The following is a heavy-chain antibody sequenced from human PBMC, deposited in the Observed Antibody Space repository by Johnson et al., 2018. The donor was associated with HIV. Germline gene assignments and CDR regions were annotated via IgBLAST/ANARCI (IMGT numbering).Heavy chain of an antibody. V-gene: IGHV3-30*18. CDR1: GFTFSSYD. Sequence: QVQLVESGGGLIQPGGSLRLSCAASGFTFSSYDMNWVRQAPGKGLEWVAVISYDGSHRYYVDSVTVRFTISRDNSKNTLYLQMNRRRAEDTAVYYCAKADSDDMRGAFDIWGQGTMVTVSS. CDR2: ISYDGSHR. D-gene: IGHD5-18*01. J-gene: IGHJ3*02. CDR3: AKADSDDMRGAFDI.